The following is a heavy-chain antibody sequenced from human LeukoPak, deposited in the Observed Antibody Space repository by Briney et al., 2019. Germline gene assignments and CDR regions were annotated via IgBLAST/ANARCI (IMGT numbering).Heavy chain of an antibody. Sequence: PGGSLRLSCAASGFTFSDYYMSWIRQAPGKGLGRVSYISISGSTIYYTDSVKGRFTISRDNAKTSLYLQMNSLRAEETAVYYCARDTSGYRLSTGFDYWGQGTLVTVSS. CDR2: ISISGSTI. CDR1: GFTFSDYY. D-gene: IGHD5-24*01. J-gene: IGHJ4*02. CDR3: ARDTSGYRLSTGFDY. V-gene: IGHV3-11*04.